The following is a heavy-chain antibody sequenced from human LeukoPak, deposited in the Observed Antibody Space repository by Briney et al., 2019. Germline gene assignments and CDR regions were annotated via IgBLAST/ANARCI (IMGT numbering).Heavy chain of an antibody. CDR1: GFTFSSYW. J-gene: IGHJ3*01. V-gene: IGHV3-7*01. CDR3: TRGSYWAFDL. CDR2: IKPDGSGK. Sequence: GGSLRLSCAASGFTFSSYWMKWARQAPGKGLEWVATIKPDGSGKYYVDSVKGRFIISRDNAKNSLALQMNSLRAEDTAVYYCTRGSYWAFDLWGQGTMVTVSS. D-gene: IGHD2-21*01.